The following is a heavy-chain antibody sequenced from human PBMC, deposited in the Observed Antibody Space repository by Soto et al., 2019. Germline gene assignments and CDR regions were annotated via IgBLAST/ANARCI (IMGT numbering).Heavy chain of an antibody. V-gene: IGHV1-18*04. D-gene: IGHD1-7*01. CDR1: GYTFTSYG. Sequence: QVQLVQSGAEVKKPGASVKVSCKASGYTFTSYGISWVRQAPGQGLEWMGWISAYNGNTNYAQKLQGRVTMTTDTSTSTAYMELRSLRSDAPAVYYCARAFELELRVCWFYPWGQGTLVTVSS. J-gene: IGHJ5*02. CDR3: ARAFELELRVCWFYP. CDR2: ISAYNGNT.